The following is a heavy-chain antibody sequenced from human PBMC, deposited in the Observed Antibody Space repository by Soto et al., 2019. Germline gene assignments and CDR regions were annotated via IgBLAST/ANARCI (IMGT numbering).Heavy chain of an antibody. Sequence: SVKVSCKASGGTFSSYTSSWVRLAPGQGLEWVGRIIPILGIANYAQKFQGRVTITADKSTSTAYMELSSLRSEDTAVYYCARVQSGRSGSYWDYWGQGTLVTVSS. CDR2: IIPILGIA. D-gene: IGHD3-10*01. V-gene: IGHV1-69*02. CDR3: ARVQSGRSGSYWDY. CDR1: GGTFSSYT. J-gene: IGHJ4*02.